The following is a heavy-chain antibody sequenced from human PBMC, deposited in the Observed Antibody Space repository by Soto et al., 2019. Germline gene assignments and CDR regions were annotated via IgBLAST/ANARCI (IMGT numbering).Heavy chain of an antibody. D-gene: IGHD3-22*01. Sequence: GGSLRLSCAASGFTFSNYAMHWVRQAPGKGLEYVLVIVRNGGITYYADSVKGRFTISRDNSKNTLYLQMNSLRAEDTAVYYCAKGEDYYDSSGSDAFDIWGQGTMVTVSS. J-gene: IGHJ3*02. CDR3: AKGEDYYDSSGSDAFDI. CDR1: GFTFSNYA. V-gene: IGHV3-64*04. CDR2: IVRNGGIT.